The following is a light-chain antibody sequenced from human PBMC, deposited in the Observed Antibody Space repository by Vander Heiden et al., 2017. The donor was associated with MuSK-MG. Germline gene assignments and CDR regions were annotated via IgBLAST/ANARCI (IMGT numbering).Light chain of an antibody. CDR2: EDH. Sequence: SFDLTQPPSVSVSPGQTASSTCCGHNLYEKYVSWYRQNVGQYPVLVIYEDHKRSSGIPERFSGSNSGNVATLTISETQPLDEADYYCQVWDASTGVFGTGTKVTVL. V-gene: IGLV3-1*01. J-gene: IGLJ1*01. CDR1: NLYEKY. CDR3: QVWDASTGV.